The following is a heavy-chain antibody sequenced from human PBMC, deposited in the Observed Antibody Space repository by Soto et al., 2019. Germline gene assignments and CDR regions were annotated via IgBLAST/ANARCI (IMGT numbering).Heavy chain of an antibody. V-gene: IGHV3-21*01. D-gene: IGHD2-2*01. CDR2: ISSSSSYI. CDR1: GFTFSSYS. CDR3: ARDLAVVVPANYYYYGMDV. Sequence: GGSLRLSCAASGFTFSSYSMSWVRQAPGKGLEWVSSISSSSSYIYYADSVKGRFTISRDNAKNSLYLQMNSLRAEDTAVYYCARDLAVVVPANYYYYGMDVWGQGTTVTVSS. J-gene: IGHJ6*02.